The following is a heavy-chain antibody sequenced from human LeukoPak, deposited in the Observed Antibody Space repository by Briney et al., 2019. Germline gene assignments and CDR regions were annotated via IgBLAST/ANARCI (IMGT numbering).Heavy chain of an antibody. J-gene: IGHJ4*02. CDR3: AKDPRGSVLLTGGTYFDS. V-gene: IGHV3-23*01. Sequence: GGSLRLSCAASGFPFGSYAMSWVRQAPGKGLEWVSVIGGSGSAIYYADSVKGRFAISRDNSKNTLYLQMNSLRAEDTAVYYCAKDPRGSVLLTGGTYFDSWGQGTLVTVSS. CDR1: GFPFGSYA. D-gene: IGHD1-7*01. CDR2: IGGSGSAI.